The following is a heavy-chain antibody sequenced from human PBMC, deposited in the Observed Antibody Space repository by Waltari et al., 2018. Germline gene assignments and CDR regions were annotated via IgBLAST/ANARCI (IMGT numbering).Heavy chain of an antibody. J-gene: IGHJ5*02. V-gene: IGHV1-69*05. CDR2: IIPIFGTA. Sequence: QVQLVQSGAEVKKPGSSVKVSCKASGGTFSSYAISWVRQAPGQGLEWMGGIIPIFGTANYAQKFQGRVTITTDESTSTAYMELSSLRSEDTAVYYCARGSVRAIFGVVASRWFDPWGQGTLVTVSS. D-gene: IGHD3-3*01. CDR3: ARGSVRAIFGVVASRWFDP. CDR1: GGTFSSYA.